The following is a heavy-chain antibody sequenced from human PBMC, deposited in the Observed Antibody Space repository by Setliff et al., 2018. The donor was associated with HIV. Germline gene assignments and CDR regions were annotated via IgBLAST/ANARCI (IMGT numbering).Heavy chain of an antibody. V-gene: IGHV4-61*02. CDR2: IYTSGST. Sequence: PSETLSLTCTVSGGSISNETFSWNWIRQPAGKGLEWIGRIYTSGSTDYNPSLKSRVTMTVDTSKNQFSLKLSSVTAADTAVYYCARGGYYYYFGVDVWGQGTTVTVSS. CDR3: ARGGYYYYFGVDV. J-gene: IGHJ6*02. D-gene: IGHD3-16*01. CDR1: GGSISNETFS.